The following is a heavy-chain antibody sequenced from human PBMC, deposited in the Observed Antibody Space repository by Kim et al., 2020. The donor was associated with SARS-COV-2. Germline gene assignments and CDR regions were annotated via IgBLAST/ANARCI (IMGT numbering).Heavy chain of an antibody. D-gene: IGHD2-21*01. V-gene: IGHV1-2*02. Sequence: GGTNYAQKVQGRVTMTRDTSISTAYMELSRLRSDDTAVYYCATYCGWEDVWGQGTTVTVSS. CDR2: GGT. J-gene: IGHJ6*02. CDR3: ATYCGWEDV.